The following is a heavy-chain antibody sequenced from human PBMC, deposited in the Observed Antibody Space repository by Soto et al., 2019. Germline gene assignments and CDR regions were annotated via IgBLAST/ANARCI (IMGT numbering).Heavy chain of an antibody. V-gene: IGHV2-5*01. D-gene: IGHD3-3*01. CDR3: AHTADYDFWSGYYKSWFDP. Sequence: SGPTLVNPTQTLTLTCTFSGFSLSTSGVGVGWIRQPPGKALEWLALIYWNDDKRYSPSLKSRLTITKDTSKNQAVLTMTNMDPVDTATYYCAHTADYDFWSGYYKSWFDPWGQGTLVTSPQ. CDR2: IYWNDDK. CDR1: GFSLSTSGVG. J-gene: IGHJ5*02.